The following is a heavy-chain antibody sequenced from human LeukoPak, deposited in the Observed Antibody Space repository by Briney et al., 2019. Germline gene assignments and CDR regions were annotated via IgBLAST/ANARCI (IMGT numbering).Heavy chain of an antibody. CDR2: IRSKPYGGTA. J-gene: IGHJ5*02. D-gene: IGHD2-15*01. V-gene: IGHV3-49*04. CDR3: TKDEYCSGGSCYSAWFDP. Sequence: GGSLRLSCTASGFTFSNYAMSWVRQAPGKGLEWVGFIRSKPYGGTAEYAASVKGRFIISRDDSKSIAYLHMNSLKTEDTAVYYCTKDEYCSGGSCYSAWFDPWGQGTLVTVSS. CDR1: GFTFSNYA.